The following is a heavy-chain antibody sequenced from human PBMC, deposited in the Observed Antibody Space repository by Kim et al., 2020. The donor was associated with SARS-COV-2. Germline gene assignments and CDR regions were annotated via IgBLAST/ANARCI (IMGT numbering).Heavy chain of an antibody. Sequence: GGSLRLSCAASGFTFSSYSMNWVRQAPGKGLEWVSSISSSSSYIYYADSVKGRFTISRDNAKNSLYLQMNSLRAEDTAVYYCARGVEMATFSAYWGQGTLVTVSS. D-gene: IGHD5-12*01. J-gene: IGHJ4*02. V-gene: IGHV3-21*01. CDR2: ISSSSSYI. CDR3: ARGVEMATFSAY. CDR1: GFTFSSYS.